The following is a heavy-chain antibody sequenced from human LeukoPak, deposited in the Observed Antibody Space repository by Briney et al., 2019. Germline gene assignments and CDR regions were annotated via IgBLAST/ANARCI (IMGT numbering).Heavy chain of an antibody. Sequence: ASVKVSCKASGGTFISYAISWVRQAPGQELEWMGGIIPIFGTANYAQKFQGRVTITADESTSTDYMELSSLRSEDTAVYYCARDSPTLYSSGWYDYWGQGTLVAVCS. J-gene: IGHJ4*02. CDR1: GGTFISYA. CDR2: IIPIFGTA. V-gene: IGHV1-69*13. CDR3: ARDSPTLYSSGWYDY. D-gene: IGHD6-19*01.